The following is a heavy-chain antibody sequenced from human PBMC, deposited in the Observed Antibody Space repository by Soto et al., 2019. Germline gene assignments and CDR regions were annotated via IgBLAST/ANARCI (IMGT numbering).Heavy chain of an antibody. D-gene: IGHD5-12*01. V-gene: IGHV3-23*01. CDR3: VKGGWLDY. J-gene: IGHJ4*02. CDR2: ISDRGDRT. Sequence: EVHLLESGGGWVQPGGSLRLSCAASEFTFNIFDMSWVRQAPGKGLEWVSMISDRGDRTYYAGSVRGRFTMSRDNSKNTVYLQMDSLRAEDTVIYYCVKGGWLDYWGQGTLVTVSS. CDR1: EFTFNIFD.